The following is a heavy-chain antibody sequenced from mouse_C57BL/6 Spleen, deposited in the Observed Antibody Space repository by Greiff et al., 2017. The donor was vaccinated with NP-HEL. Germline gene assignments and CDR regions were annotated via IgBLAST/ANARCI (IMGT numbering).Heavy chain of an antibody. Sequence: EVQVVESGGGLVQPKGSLKLSCAASGFTFNTYAMHWVRQAPGKGLEWVARIRSKSSNYATYYADSVKDRFTISRDDSQSMLYLQMNNLKTEDTAMYYCVRDRLQLGLFAYWGQGTLVTVSA. CDR1: GFTFNTYA. CDR3: VRDRLQLGLFAY. D-gene: IGHD4-1*02. V-gene: IGHV10-3*01. CDR2: IRSKSSNYAT. J-gene: IGHJ3*01.